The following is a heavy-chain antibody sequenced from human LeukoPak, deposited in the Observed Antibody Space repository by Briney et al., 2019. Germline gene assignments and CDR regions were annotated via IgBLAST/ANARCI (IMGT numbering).Heavy chain of an antibody. CDR2: INPNSGGT. J-gene: IGHJ4*02. D-gene: IGHD2-2*03. V-gene: IGHV1-2*02. CDR3: AREGGYCNSISCYGEFDY. CDR1: GCTFTGYY. Sequence: GASVTVSCKASGCTFTGYYIHWVRQAPGQGLEGMGWINPNSGGTNSAQKFQGRVTMTRDTSISTAYMELSRLRSDDTAVYYCAREGGYCNSISCYGEFDYWGQGTLVTVSS.